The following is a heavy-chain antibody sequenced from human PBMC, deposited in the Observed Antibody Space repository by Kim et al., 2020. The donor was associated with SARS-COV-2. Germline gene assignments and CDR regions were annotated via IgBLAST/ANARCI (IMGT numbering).Heavy chain of an antibody. CDR3: ARDGYSSSWYSRFDP. J-gene: IGHJ5*02. V-gene: IGHV6-1*01. D-gene: IGHD6-13*01. Sequence: VSVKSRITINPDTSKNQFSLQLNSVTPEDTAVYYCARDGYSSSWYSRFDPWGQGTLVTVSS.